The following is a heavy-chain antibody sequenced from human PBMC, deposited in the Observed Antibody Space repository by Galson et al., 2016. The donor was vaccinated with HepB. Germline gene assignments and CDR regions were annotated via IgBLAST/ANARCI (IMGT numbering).Heavy chain of an antibody. D-gene: IGHD1-1*01. CDR3: ARDPDTTGPLDI. CDR1: GFSLSAYY. Sequence: SLRLSCAASGFSLSAYYMTWIRRTPGKGLEWVSYISYSGSDMNYIDSVKGRFTISRDNAKNSLYLQMNSLRAEDTGIYYCARDPDTTGPLDIWGQGTVVIVPS. CDR2: ISYSGSDM. J-gene: IGHJ3*02. V-gene: IGHV3-11*05.